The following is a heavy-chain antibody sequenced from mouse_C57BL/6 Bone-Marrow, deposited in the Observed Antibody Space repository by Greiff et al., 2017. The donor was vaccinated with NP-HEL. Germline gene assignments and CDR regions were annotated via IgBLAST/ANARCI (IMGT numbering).Heavy chain of an antibody. V-gene: IGHV1-69*01. J-gene: IGHJ1*03. D-gene: IGHD1-1*01. Sequence: VKLKKKKPELVLPGASVKLSCKASGYTFTSYWMHWVKQRPGQGLEWIGEIDPSDSYTNYNQKFKGKSTLTVDKSSSTAYMQLSSLTSEDSAVYYCARGITTVVATDWYFDVWGTGTTVTVSS. CDR3: ARGITTVVATDWYFDV. CDR2: IDPSDSYT. CDR1: GYTFTSYW.